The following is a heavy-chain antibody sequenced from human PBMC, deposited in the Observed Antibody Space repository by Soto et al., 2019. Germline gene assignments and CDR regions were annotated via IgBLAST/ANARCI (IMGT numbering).Heavy chain of an antibody. J-gene: IGHJ4*02. V-gene: IGHV4-4*07. CDR1: GGSINSYS. CDR2: IFTSGST. Sequence: SETLSLTCTVSGGSINSYSWNWIRQPAGKGLEWIGRIFTSGSTNYNPPLRSRVTVSIDTSKNQFSLRLGSVAAADTALYYCARGTGDAFDYWGQGTLVTVS. D-gene: IGHD2-21*02. CDR3: ARGTGDAFDY.